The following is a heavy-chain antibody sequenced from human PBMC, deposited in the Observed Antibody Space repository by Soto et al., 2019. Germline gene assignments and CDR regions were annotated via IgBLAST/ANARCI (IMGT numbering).Heavy chain of an antibody. CDR1: GGSISSGGYS. D-gene: IGHD3-16*02. Sequence: QLQLQESGSGLVKPSQTLSLTCAVSGGSISSGGYSWSWIRQPPGKGLEWIGYIYHSGSTYYNPSLKSGVTISVDRSKNQCSLKLSSVTAADTAVYYCARVNYDYVWGSYRPYGMDVWGQGTTVTVSS. CDR2: IYHSGST. V-gene: IGHV4-30-2*01. J-gene: IGHJ6*02. CDR3: ARVNYDYVWGSYRPYGMDV.